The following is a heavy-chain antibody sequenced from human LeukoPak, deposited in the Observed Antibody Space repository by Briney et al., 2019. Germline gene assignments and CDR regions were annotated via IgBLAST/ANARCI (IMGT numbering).Heavy chain of an antibody. CDR2: ISGSGGST. CDR1: AFTFSSYA. D-gene: IGHD6-13*01. Sequence: SGGSLRLSCAASAFTFSSYAMSWVRQAPGKGLEWVSSISGSGGSTYYADSVKGRCTISRDNSKNTLYLQMNSLRAEDTAVYYCARGGSSWYAVWFDPWGQGTLVTVSS. J-gene: IGHJ5*02. V-gene: IGHV3-23*01. CDR3: ARGGSSWYAVWFDP.